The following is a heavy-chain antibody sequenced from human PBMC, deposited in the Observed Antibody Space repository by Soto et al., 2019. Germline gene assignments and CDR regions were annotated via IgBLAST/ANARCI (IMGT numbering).Heavy chain of an antibody. D-gene: IGHD4-17*01. J-gene: IGHJ6*02. CDR1: GFTFSSYG. CDR2: IWYDGSNK. CDR3: ARGIMTTVRYYYYYYGMDV. V-gene: IGHV3-33*01. Sequence: GGSLRLSCAASGFTFSSYGMHWVRQAPGKGLEWVAVIWYDGSNKYYADSVKGRFTISRDNSKNTLYLQMNSLRAEDTAVYYWARGIMTTVRYYYYYYGMDVWGQGTTVTVSS.